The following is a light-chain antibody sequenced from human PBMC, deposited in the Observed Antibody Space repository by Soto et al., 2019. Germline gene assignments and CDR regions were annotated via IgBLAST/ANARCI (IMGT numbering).Light chain of an antibody. J-gene: IGKJ1*01. CDR1: QDIRND. Sequence: IQMTQSPSSLSASVGDRVTITCRASQDIRNDLGWYQQKPGKAPKLLIHDASSLQSGVPSRFSGSGSGTDFALTINSLQPEDFATIYCQQTYSTPWTFGQGTKVDIK. V-gene: IGKV1-39*01. CDR3: QQTYSTPWT. CDR2: DAS.